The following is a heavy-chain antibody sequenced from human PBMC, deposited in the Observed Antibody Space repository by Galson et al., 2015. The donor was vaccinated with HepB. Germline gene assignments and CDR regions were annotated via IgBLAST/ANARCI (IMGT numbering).Heavy chain of an antibody. CDR2: IKQDGSEK. Sequence: SLRLSCAASGFTFSSYWISWVRQAPGKGLEWVANIKQDGSEKYYVDSVKGRFTISRDNAKNSLYLQMNSLRAEDTAVYYCARDRQYSGYDFPGAFDIWGQGTMVTVSS. D-gene: IGHD5-12*01. CDR1: GFTFSSYW. CDR3: ARDRQYSGYDFPGAFDI. V-gene: IGHV3-7*03. J-gene: IGHJ3*02.